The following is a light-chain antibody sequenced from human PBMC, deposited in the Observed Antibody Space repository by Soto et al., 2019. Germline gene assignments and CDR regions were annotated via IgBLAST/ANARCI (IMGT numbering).Light chain of an antibody. Sequence: QSALTQPASVSGSPGQSITISCTGTSSDVGGYNYVSWYQQHPGKAPKLMIYDVSNRPSGVSNRFSGSQSGNTASLTISGLQAEDEADYYCSSYISSSTLPYFFGIPTTVTVL. CDR1: SSDVGGYNY. CDR2: DVS. J-gene: IGLJ1*01. V-gene: IGLV2-14*01. CDR3: SSYISSSTLPYF.